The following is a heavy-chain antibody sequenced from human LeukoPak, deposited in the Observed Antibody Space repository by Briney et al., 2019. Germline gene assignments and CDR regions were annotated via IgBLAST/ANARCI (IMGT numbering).Heavy chain of an antibody. J-gene: IGHJ4*02. Sequence: PSETLSLTCAVYGGSFSGYYWSWIRQPPGKGLEWIGEINHSGSTNYNPSLKSRVTISVDTSKNQFSLNLNSVTAADTAVYYCARVSSSSWYFDYWGQGTLVTVSS. CDR3: ARVSSSSWYFDY. V-gene: IGHV4-34*01. CDR1: GGSFSGYY. D-gene: IGHD6-13*01. CDR2: INHSGST.